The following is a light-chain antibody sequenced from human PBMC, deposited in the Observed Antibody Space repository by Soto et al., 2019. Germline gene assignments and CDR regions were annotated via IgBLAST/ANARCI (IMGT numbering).Light chain of an antibody. CDR1: SSNIGSNT. CDR3: AAWDDSLNGLV. Sequence: QSVLTQPPSASGTPGQRVTISCSGSSSNIGSNTVNWYQQLAGTAPKLLIYNNNQRPSGVPDRFSGSKSGTSASLSITRLQSEDEADYYCAAWDDSLNGLVFGTGTKLTVL. V-gene: IGLV1-44*01. CDR2: NNN. J-gene: IGLJ1*01.